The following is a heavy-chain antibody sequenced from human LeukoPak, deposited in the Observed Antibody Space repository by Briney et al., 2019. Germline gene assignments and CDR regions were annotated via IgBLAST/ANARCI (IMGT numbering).Heavy chain of an antibody. Sequence: ASVKVSCKASGYTFTSNYIHWVRQAPGQGLEWMGWIDTNTGNPTYAQGFAGRFVFSLDTSVTTTYLQISSLKAEDTAVYYCTRGRDTTGYFVYWGQGTLVTVSS. V-gene: IGHV7-4-1*02. CDR2: IDTNTGNP. D-gene: IGHD3-22*01. J-gene: IGHJ4*02. CDR3: TRGRDTTGYFVY. CDR1: GYTFTSNY.